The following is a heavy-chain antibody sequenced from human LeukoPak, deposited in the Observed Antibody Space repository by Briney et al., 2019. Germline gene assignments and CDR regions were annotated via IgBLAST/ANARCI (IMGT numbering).Heavy chain of an antibody. Sequence: GGSLRLSCVASGFTFTGHSMHWVRQAPGKGLEWVSYISCSGSTIYYADSVKGRFTISRDNAKNSLYLQMNSLRAEDTAVYYCAELGITMIGGVWGKGTTVTISS. D-gene: IGHD3-10*02. V-gene: IGHV3-48*03. CDR2: ISCSGSTI. CDR3: AELGITMIGGV. J-gene: IGHJ6*04. CDR1: GFTFTGHS.